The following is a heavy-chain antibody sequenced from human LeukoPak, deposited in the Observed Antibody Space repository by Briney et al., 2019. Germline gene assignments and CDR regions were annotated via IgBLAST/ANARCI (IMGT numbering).Heavy chain of an antibody. CDR3: ARGSTVTNSYG. V-gene: IGHV4-59*01. CDR2: IYYSGST. Sequence: PSETLSLTCTVSGGSISRYHWSWVRQPPGKGLEWIGYIYYSGSTNYNPSLKSRVTMSVDTSKNQFSLKLSSVTAASTAVYYSARGSTVTNSYGWGQGTLVTVSS. CDR1: GGSISRYH. J-gene: IGHJ4*02. D-gene: IGHD4-11*01.